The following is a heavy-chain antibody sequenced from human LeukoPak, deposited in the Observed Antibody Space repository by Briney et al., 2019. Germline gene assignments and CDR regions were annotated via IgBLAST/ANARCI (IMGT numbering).Heavy chain of an antibody. CDR2: INPNSGGT. CDR3: ARVFDNWNYGRYAEYFQH. V-gene: IGHV1-2*02. Sequence: GASVKVSCKASGYTFTGYHIHWVRQAPGQGLEWMGWINPNSGGTNYAQKFQGRVTMTRDTSISTAYMELTRLRSDDTAVYYCARVFDNWNYGRYAEYFQHWGQGTLVTVSS. J-gene: IGHJ1*01. D-gene: IGHD1-7*01. CDR1: GYTFTGYH.